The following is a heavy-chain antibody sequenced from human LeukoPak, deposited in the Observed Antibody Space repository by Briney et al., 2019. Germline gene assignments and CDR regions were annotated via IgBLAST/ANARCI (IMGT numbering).Heavy chain of an antibody. CDR1: GFTFSSYA. Sequence: GGSLRLSCAASGFTFSSYAMSWVRQAPGKGLEWVSAVSGSGGSTYYADSVKGRFTISRDNSKNTLYLQMNSLRAEDTAVYYCAKDMDEDDFWSGSPQPDYWGQGTLVTVSS. V-gene: IGHV3-23*01. J-gene: IGHJ4*02. D-gene: IGHD3-3*01. CDR2: VSGSGGST. CDR3: AKDMDEDDFWSGSPQPDY.